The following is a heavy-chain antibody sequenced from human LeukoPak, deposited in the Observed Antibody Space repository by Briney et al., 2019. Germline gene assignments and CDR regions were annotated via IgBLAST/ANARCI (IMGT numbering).Heavy chain of an antibody. J-gene: IGHJ6*02. Sequence: GGSLRLSCAASGFTFSSYSMNWVRQAPGKGLEWVSSISSSSSYIYYADSVKGRFTISRDNAKNSLYLQMNSLRAEDTAVYYCAREYYYGSGRYAYYYYGMDVWGQGTTVTVCS. V-gene: IGHV3-21*01. CDR3: AREYYYGSGRYAYYYYGMDV. CDR1: GFTFSSYS. CDR2: ISSSSSYI. D-gene: IGHD3-10*01.